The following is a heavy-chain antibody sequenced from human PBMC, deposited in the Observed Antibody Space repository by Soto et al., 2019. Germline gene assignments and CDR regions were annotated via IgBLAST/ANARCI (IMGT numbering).Heavy chain of an antibody. CDR3: ARDDYAVLTGFDF. J-gene: IGHJ4*02. CDR1: GFTFSNYA. V-gene: IGHV3-23*01. CDR2: ISGSGGYT. Sequence: EVQLLESGGGLVQPGGSLRLSCAASGFTFSNYAISWVRQAPGQGLEWVSAISGSGGYTYYADSVKGRCTISRDNSKKTVYLPMNSLRAEDTAVYYCARDDYAVLTGFDFWGQGTPVTVSS. D-gene: IGHD3-9*01.